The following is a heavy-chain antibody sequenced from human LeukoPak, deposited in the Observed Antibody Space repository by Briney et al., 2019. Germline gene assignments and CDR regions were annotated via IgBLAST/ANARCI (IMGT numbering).Heavy chain of an antibody. D-gene: IGHD3-10*01. J-gene: IGHJ6*03. CDR1: GYTFTDYY. CDR3: ARDPTRGLGYYYYYMDV. CDR2: INPNSGGT. Sequence: GASVKVSCKASGYTFTDYYMHWVRQAPGQGLEWVGRINPNSGGTNYAQKFQGRVTMTRDTSTSTAYMELSRLRSDDTAVYYCARDPTRGLGYYYYYMDVWGKGTTVTVSS. V-gene: IGHV1-2*06.